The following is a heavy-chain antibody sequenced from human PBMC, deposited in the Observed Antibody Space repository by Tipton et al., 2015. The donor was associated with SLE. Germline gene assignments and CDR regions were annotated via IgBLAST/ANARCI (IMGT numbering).Heavy chain of an antibody. Sequence: GLVKPSETLSLNCSVSEYSISSGYFWGWIRQPPGKGLGWIGSIFHSGGTYYNPSLESRVTMSVDTSKNQFSLKLSSVTAADTAVYYCARAPEGDLLGGMDVWGQGTPVTVSS. CDR3: ARAPEGDLLGGMDV. CDR2: IFHSGGT. D-gene: IGHD3-16*01. V-gene: IGHV4-38-2*02. J-gene: IGHJ6*02. CDR1: EYSISSGYF.